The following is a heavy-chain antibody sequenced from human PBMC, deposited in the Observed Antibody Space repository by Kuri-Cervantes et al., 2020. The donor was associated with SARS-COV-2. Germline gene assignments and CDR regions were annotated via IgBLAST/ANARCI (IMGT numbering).Heavy chain of an antibody. D-gene: IGHD3-9*01. CDR2: MNPNSGNT. V-gene: IGHV1-8*02. CDR3: ATIPHLLACYFWFEP. J-gene: IGHJ5*01. CDR1: GYTFTSYG. Sequence: ASVKVSCKASGYTFTSYGINWVRQATGQGLGWMGWMNPNSGNTGYAQKFQGRVTMTRNPPISTAYMELSRLRSEDTAVYFCATIPHLLACYFWFEPWGQGTLVTGSS.